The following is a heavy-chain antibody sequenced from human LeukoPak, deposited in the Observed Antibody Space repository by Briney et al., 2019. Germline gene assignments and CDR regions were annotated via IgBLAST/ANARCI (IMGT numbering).Heavy chain of an antibody. V-gene: IGHV3-23*01. CDR3: AKAYVPGSYYIDDALDI. J-gene: IGHJ3*02. CDR2: MTTGGTIT. Sequence: GGSLRLSCAASGFTFNNYAMLWVRQAPGKGLEWVSGMTTGGTITQYADSVKGRFTISRDNSKSTLYLQMNSLRVEDTAVYYCAKAYVPGSYYIDDALDIWGQGTMVTVSS. D-gene: IGHD3-10*01. CDR1: GFTFNNYA.